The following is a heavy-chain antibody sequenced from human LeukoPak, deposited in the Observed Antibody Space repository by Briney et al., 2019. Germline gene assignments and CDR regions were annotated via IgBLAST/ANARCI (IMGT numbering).Heavy chain of an antibody. CDR1: GFTFSSYS. Sequence: GGSLRLSCAASGFTFSSYSMNWVRQAPGKGLEWVSYISSSSSTIYYADSVKGRFTISRDNAKNSLYLQMNSLRAEDTAVYYCAKDFADITIFGVGYYFDCWGQGTLVTVSS. V-gene: IGHV3-48*04. D-gene: IGHD3-3*01. CDR3: AKDFADITIFGVGYYFDC. J-gene: IGHJ4*02. CDR2: ISSSSSTI.